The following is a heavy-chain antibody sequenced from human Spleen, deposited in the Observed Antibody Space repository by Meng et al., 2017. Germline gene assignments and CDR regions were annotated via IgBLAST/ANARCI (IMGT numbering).Heavy chain of an antibody. J-gene: IGHJ4*02. Sequence: QVQLQQSGPGLVKPSQTLSLTCAISGDSVSSNRAAGNWIRQSPSRGLEWLGRTYYRSKWYNDYAVSVKSRITVNADTSKNQFSLQLNSVTPGDTAVYYCARGFAPVAPGAFDYWGQGTLVTVSS. CDR2: TYYRSKWYN. V-gene: IGHV6-1*01. D-gene: IGHD2-2*01. CDR3: ARGFAPVAPGAFDY. CDR1: GDSVSSNRAA.